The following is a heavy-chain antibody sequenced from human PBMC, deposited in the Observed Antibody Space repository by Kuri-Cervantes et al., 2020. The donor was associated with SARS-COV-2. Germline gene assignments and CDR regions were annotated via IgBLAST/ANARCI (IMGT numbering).Heavy chain of an antibody. CDR3: ARHGLRYYGSGSLTTFDY. D-gene: IGHD3-10*01. Sequence: GSLRLSCTVSGGSISSSSYYWGWTRQPPGKGPEWIGSIYYSGSTYYNPSLKSRVTISVDTSKNQFSLKLSSVTAADTAVYYCARHGLRYYGSGSLTTFDYWGQGTLVTVSS. V-gene: IGHV4-39*01. J-gene: IGHJ4*02. CDR2: IYYSGST. CDR1: GGSISSSSYY.